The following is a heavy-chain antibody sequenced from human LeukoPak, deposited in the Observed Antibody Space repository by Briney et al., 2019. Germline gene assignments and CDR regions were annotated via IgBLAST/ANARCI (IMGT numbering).Heavy chain of an antibody. D-gene: IGHD6-6*01. CDR3: ASRWSYSSSSGGDY. CDR2: IYYNRGT. CDR1: SDSISNSAYH. J-gene: IGHJ4*02. V-gene: IGHV4-39*07. Sequence: PSETLSLTCTVSSDSISNSAYHWGWIRQPPGRGLEWIGTIYYNRGTYYNPSLKSRVTISVDTSKNQFSLKLSSVTAADTAVYYCASRWSYSSSSGGDYWGQGTLVTVSS.